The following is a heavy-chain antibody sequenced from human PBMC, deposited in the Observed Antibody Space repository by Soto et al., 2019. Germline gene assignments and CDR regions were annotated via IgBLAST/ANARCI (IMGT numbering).Heavy chain of an antibody. CDR3: ARHDRLVWYFDY. J-gene: IGHJ4*02. V-gene: IGHV4-39*01. CDR2: IYYSGST. CDR1: GGSISSSSYY. Sequence: SETLSLTCTVSGGSISSSSYYWGWIRQPPGKGLEWIGSIYYSGSTYYNPSLKSRVTISVDTSKNQFSLKLSSVTAADTAVYYCARHDRLVWYFDYWGQGTLVTVS. D-gene: IGHD2-8*01.